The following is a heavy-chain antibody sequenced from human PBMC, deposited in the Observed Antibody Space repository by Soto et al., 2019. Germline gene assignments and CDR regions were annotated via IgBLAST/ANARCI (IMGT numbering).Heavy chain of an antibody. CDR2: IKSKTDGGTT. Sequence: GGSLRLSCAASGFTFSNAWMNWVRQAPGKGLEWVGRIKSKTDGGTTDYAAPVKGRFTISRDDSKNTLYLQMNSLKTEDTAVYYCTTDLWDCSGGSCIRIDYWGQGTLVTVSS. CDR3: TTDLWDCSGGSCIRIDY. V-gene: IGHV3-15*07. D-gene: IGHD2-15*01. J-gene: IGHJ4*02. CDR1: GFTFSNAW.